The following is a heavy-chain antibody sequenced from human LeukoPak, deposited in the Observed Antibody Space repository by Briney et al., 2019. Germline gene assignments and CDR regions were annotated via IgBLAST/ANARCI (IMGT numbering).Heavy chain of an antibody. Sequence: TSETLSLPCTVSGGSMSSYYGSWLRQPPGKGLEWIGYIYYSGSTNYSPSLKSRVTISVDTSKNQCSLKLSSVTAADTAVYYCASVGSSSSHYYYYGMDVWGQGTTVTVSS. CDR2: IYYSGST. V-gene: IGHV4-59*13. CDR3: ASVGSSSSHYYYYGMDV. D-gene: IGHD6-6*01. J-gene: IGHJ6*02. CDR1: GGSMSSYY.